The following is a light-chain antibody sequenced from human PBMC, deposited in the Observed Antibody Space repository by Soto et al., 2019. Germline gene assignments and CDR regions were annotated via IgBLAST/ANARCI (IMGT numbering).Light chain of an antibody. V-gene: IGKV3-11*01. Sequence: EIVLTQSPSTVSLSPGERVTLSCRASQSVNIYLAWYQQKPGQAPRLLIYDASNSATGLPATFSGSGSGTDFTLTISSLESEDFVVYYCQQRANWPLTFGGGTKVESK. CDR1: QSVNIY. CDR3: QQRANWPLT. J-gene: IGKJ4*01. CDR2: DAS.